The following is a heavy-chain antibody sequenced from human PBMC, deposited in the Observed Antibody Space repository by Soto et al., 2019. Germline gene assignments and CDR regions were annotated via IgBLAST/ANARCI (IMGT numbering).Heavy chain of an antibody. CDR3: ARAVAATRYFDY. V-gene: IGHV3-53*01. CDR1: GFSVGSNY. D-gene: IGHD6-19*01. J-gene: IGHJ4*02. CDR2: LYSGGIT. Sequence: GGSLRLSCAASGFSVGSNYMTWVRQAPGKGLEWVSVLYSGGITYYADSVNGRFTISRNNSKNTLYLQMNSLRAEDTAVYYCARAVAATRYFDYWGQGTLVTVSS.